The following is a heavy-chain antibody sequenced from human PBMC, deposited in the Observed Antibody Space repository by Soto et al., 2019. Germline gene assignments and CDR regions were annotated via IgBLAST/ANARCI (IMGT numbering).Heavy chain of an antibody. CDR1: GYTVTGYD. CDR3: ARHSGYDYVFDY. Sequence: ASLKVSCNASGYTVTGYDIYWVRQAPGQELGCMGWINPNNGDTNYAQKFQGRVSITRDTSTSTAYMELSRLRFDDTAVYYCARHSGYDYVFDYWGQGTLVTVSS. J-gene: IGHJ4*02. CDR2: INPNNGDT. V-gene: IGHV1-2*02. D-gene: IGHD5-12*01.